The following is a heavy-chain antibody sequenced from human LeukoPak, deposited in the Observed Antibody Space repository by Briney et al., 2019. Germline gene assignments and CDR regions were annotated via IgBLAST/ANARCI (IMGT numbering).Heavy chain of an antibody. CDR1: GFTFSGSA. CDR2: IRSKANSYAT. J-gene: IGHJ3*02. CDR3: TTVVTYYCDSSGYYDAFDI. V-gene: IGHV3-73*01. Sequence: GGSLRLSCAASGFTFSGSAMHWVRQASGKGLEWVGRIRSKANSYATAYAASVKGRFTISRDDSKNTAYLQMNSLKTEDTAVYYCTTVVTYYCDSSGYYDAFDIWGQGTMVTVSS. D-gene: IGHD3-22*01.